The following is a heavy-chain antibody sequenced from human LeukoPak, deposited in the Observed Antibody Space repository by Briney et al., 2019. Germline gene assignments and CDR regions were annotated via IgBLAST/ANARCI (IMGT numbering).Heavy chain of an antibody. D-gene: IGHD2-21*01. J-gene: IGHJ5*01. V-gene: IGHV3-23*01. CDR2: ISGSGGST. Sequence: GGSLRLSCAASGFTFSSYAMSWVRQAPGKGLEWVSAISGSGGSTYYADSMKGRFTISRDDSKNTLYLQMNSLRAEDTAVYYCANVRGLWLFDCWVRAARVTVYS. CDR1: GFTFSSYA. CDR3: ANVRGLWLFDC.